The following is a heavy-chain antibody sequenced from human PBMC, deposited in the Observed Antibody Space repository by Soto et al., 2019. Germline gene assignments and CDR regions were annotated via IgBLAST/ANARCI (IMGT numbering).Heavy chain of an antibody. Sequence: ASVKVSCKASGYSLSGYYLHWVRQAPGQGPEWMGWTNPNSGGTKYVQKFQGRVTMTRDTSISTVYLELSRLRSDDTAVYYCARGWGIAAPGPNWFDPWGQGTLVTVSS. CDR3: ARGWGIAAPGPNWFDP. J-gene: IGHJ5*02. CDR1: GYSLSGYY. CDR2: TNPNSGGT. V-gene: IGHV1-2*02. D-gene: IGHD6-13*01.